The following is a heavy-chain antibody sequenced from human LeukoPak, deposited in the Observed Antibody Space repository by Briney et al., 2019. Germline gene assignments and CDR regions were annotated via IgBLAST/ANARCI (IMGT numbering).Heavy chain of an antibody. V-gene: IGHV3-7*01. D-gene: IGHD3-22*01. J-gene: IGHJ3*02. CDR2: IKHDGSEK. Sequence: PGGSLRLSCVASGCNFRNYWMTWVRQAPGKGLEWVANIKHDGSEKQYADSVKGRFTISRDNGERSPFLQMNSLRTEDTAVYYCARDPYENGGYGAFDIWGRGTIVSVSS. CDR3: ARDPYENGGYGAFDI. CDR1: GCNFRNYW.